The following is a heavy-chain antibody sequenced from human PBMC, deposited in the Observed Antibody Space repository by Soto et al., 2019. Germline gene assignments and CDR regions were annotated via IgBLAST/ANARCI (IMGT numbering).Heavy chain of an antibody. V-gene: IGHV5-51*01. Sequence: GESLKISCNGSGYNFATYWICWVRQMPGKGLEWMGIIYPHDSDTRYSPSFQGQVTISADKSISTAYLQWSSLKASDTAIYYCARRLDNTLDFWGQGTLVTVSS. D-gene: IGHD1-20*01. J-gene: IGHJ4*02. CDR3: ARRLDNTLDF. CDR2: IYPHDSDT. CDR1: GYNFATYW.